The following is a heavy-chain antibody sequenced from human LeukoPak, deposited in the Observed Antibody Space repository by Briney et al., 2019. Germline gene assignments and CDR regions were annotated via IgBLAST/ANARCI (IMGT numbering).Heavy chain of an antibody. CDR2: IYYSGST. CDR1: GGSISSYY. Sequence: SETLSLTCTVSGGSISSYYWSWIRQPPGKGLEWTGYIYYSGSTNYNPSLKSRVTISVDTSKNQFSLKLSSVTAADTAVYYCARDRCSGGSCYSPVAFDIWGQGTMVTVSS. D-gene: IGHD2-15*01. V-gene: IGHV4-59*01. J-gene: IGHJ3*02. CDR3: ARDRCSGGSCYSPVAFDI.